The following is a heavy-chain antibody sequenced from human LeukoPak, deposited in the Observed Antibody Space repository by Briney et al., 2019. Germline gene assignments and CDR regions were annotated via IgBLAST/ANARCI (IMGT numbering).Heavy chain of an antibody. CDR1: GGSISSGGYS. D-gene: IGHD1-26*01. V-gene: IGHV4-30-4*07. CDR2: IYYSGST. Sequence: SETLSLTCAVSGGSISSGGYSWSWIRQPPGKGLEWIGYIYYSGSTYYNPSLKSRVTISVDTSKNQFSLKLSSVTAADTAVYYCARDGRYYYAFDIWGQGTMVTVSS. CDR3: ARDGRYYYAFDI. J-gene: IGHJ3*02.